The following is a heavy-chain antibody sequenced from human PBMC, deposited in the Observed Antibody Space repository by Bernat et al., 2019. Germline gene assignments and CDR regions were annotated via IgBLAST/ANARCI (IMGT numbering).Heavy chain of an antibody. D-gene: IGHD3-22*01. CDR3: ARYDSSGYPDF. CDR2: INAGNGNT. CDR1: GYTFTNYA. Sequence: QVQLVQSGAEVKKPGASVKVSCKASGYTFTNYAMHWVRQAPGQRLEWMGWINAGNGNTRYSQKFRGRVTLTRDTSASTAYMDLSGLTSEDTAVYYCARYDSSGYPDFWGQGTLVTVSS. J-gene: IGHJ4*02. V-gene: IGHV1-3*01.